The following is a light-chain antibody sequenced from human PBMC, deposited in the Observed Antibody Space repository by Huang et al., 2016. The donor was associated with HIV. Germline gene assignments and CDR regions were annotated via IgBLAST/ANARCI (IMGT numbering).Light chain of an antibody. CDR2: GAS. CDR3: QQYNNWPPVT. CDR1: QSVSSN. J-gene: IGKJ1*01. V-gene: IGKV3-15*01. Sequence: EIVMTQSPATLSVSPGEKATLSCRASQSVSSNLAWYQQRPGQAPRLLIYGASTRATGISARFSGSGSGTEFTLTISSLQSEDFAVYYCQQYNNWPPVTFGQGTKVEMK.